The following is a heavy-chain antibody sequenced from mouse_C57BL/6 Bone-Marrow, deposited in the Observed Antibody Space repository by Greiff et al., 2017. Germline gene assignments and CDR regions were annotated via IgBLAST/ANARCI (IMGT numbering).Heavy chain of an antibody. D-gene: IGHD1-1*01. V-gene: IGHV1-62-2*01. CDR3: ARHPPFTTVVAGARDY. J-gene: IGHJ4*01. CDR1: GYTFTEYT. CDR2: FYPGSGSI. Sequence: QVQLKESGAELVKPGASVKLSCKASGYTFTEYTIHWVTQRSGQGLEWIGWFYPGSGSIKYNEKFKDKATLTADKASSTVYMELSRLTSEDSAVYFCARHPPFTTVVAGARDYWGQGTSVTVSS.